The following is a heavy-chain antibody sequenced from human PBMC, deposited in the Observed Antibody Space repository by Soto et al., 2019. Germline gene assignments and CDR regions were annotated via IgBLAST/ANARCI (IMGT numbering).Heavy chain of an antibody. D-gene: IGHD6-19*01. J-gene: IGHJ4*02. CDR3: ARVDSSGWVFDY. CDR2: INACNGNT. Sequence: QVQLVQSGAEVKKPGASVKVSCKASGYTFTSYAMHWVRQAPGQRLEWMGWINACNGNTKYSQKFQGRVTITRDTSASTAYMELSSLRSEDTAVYYCARVDSSGWVFDYWGQGTLVTVSS. V-gene: IGHV1-3*01. CDR1: GYTFTSYA.